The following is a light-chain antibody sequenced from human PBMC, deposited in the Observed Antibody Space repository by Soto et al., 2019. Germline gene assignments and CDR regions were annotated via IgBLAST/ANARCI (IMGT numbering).Light chain of an antibody. CDR3: SSYAGSNNFRYV. CDR2: EVS. J-gene: IGLJ1*01. Sequence: QSALTQPASVSGSPGQSITISCTGTSSDVGGYDYVSWYQQYPGKAPKLMIYEVSDRPSGVSHRFSGSKSGNTASLTFSGLQAEDEADYYCSSYAGSNNFRYVFGPGTTLTVL. CDR1: SSDVGGYDY. V-gene: IGLV2-14*01.